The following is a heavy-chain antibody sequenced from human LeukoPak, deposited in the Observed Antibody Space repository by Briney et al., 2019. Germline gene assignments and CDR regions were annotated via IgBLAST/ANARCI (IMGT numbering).Heavy chain of an antibody. D-gene: IGHD3-16*02. CDR3: ARVSAGVIGMKDVFDI. J-gene: IGHJ3*02. CDR1: GFTFSRYS. CDR2: ISGSSSYI. V-gene: IGHV3-21*01. Sequence: GGSLRLSCAASGFTFSRYSMNWVRQAPGKGLEWVSSISGSSSYIYYADSVKGRFTISRHNAKNSLYLQMNSLRAEDTAVYYCARVSAGVIGMKDVFDIWGQGTMVTVSS.